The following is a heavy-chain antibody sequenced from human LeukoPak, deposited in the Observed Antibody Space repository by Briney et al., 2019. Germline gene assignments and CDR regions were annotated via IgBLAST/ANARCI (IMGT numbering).Heavy chain of an antibody. CDR2: MDADGSNT. D-gene: IGHD6-19*01. V-gene: IGHV3-74*01. Sequence: GGSLRLSCAASGFTFSSYWMHWVRQAPGKGLVWVSRMDADGSNTHYVDSVKGRFTISRDNAKDTLYLQMNSLRVEDTAVYYCARGGWYLYNALDIWGQGTLVTVSS. J-gene: IGHJ3*02. CDR1: GFTFSSYW. CDR3: ARGGWYLYNALDI.